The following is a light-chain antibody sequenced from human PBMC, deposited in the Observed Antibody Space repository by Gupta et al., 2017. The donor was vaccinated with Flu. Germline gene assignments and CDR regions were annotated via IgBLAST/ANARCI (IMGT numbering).Light chain of an antibody. CDR3: QQYGSSPWT. V-gene: IGKV3-20*01. CDR1: QSVSSSY. J-gene: IGKJ1*01. CDR2: GAS. Sequence: DIVLTQSPGTVSLSRGERGTLSCRARQSVSSSYLAWYQQKPGQAPRPLIYGASSRDTGIPDRFSGSGSGTDFTLTISRLEPEDVAVYYCQQYGSSPWTFGQGTKVEIK.